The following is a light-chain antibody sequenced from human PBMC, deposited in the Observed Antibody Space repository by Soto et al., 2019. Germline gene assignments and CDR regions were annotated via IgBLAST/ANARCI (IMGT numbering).Light chain of an antibody. CDR1: QSISTW. CDR2: DAS. CDR3: QQYKTYTT. V-gene: IGKV1-5*01. Sequence: DIQMTQSPSTLSASVGDRVTITCRASQSISTWLVWYQQKPGKAPKVLIYDASSLQSGAPSRFSGHGSGTDFTLTISSLQPDESAIYYCQQYKTYTTFGQGTKLEIK. J-gene: IGKJ2*01.